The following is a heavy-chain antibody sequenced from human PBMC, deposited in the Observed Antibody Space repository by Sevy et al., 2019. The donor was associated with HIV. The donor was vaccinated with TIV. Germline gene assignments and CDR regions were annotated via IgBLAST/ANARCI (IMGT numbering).Heavy chain of an antibody. CDR2: ISSSGSTI. J-gene: IGHJ6*02. D-gene: IGHD3-22*01. CDR1: GFTFSSYE. V-gene: IGHV3-48*03. CDR3: ARGPYTHYYDSSGYYYYYYYGMDV. Sequence: GGSLRLSCAASGFTFSSYEMNWVRQAPGKGLEWVSYISSSGSTIYYADSVKGRFTISRDNAKNSLYLQMNSLRAEDTAVYYCARGPYTHYYDSSGYYYYYYYGMDVWGQGTTVTVSS.